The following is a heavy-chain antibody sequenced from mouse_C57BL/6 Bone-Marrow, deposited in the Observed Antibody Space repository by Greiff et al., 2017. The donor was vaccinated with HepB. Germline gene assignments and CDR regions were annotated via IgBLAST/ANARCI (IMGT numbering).Heavy chain of an antibody. J-gene: IGHJ4*01. V-gene: IGHV7-1*01. CDR1: GFTFSDFY. D-gene: IGHD1-1*01. CDR2: SRNKANDYTT. Sequence: EVKVVDSGGGLVQSGRSLRLSCATSGFTFSDFYMEWVRQAPGKGLEWIAASRNKANDYTTEYSASVKGRFIVSRDTSQSILYLQMNALRAEDTAIYYCARGYYYGSSYGAMDYWGQGTSVTVSS. CDR3: ARGYYYGSSYGAMDY.